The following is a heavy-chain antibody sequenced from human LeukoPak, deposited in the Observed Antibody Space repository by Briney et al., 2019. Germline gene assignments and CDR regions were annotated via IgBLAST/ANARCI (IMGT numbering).Heavy chain of an antibody. J-gene: IGHJ4*02. CDR3: AKDPSYQRLYNYFDY. D-gene: IGHD2-2*02. V-gene: IGHV3-74*01. CDR1: GFTFSSRW. Sequence: PGGSLRLSCVASGFTFSSRWMHWVRQAPGKGLVWVSIINTDGSTTRYADSVKGRFTISRDNAKNSLYLQMNSLRAEDTALYYCAKDPSYQRLYNYFDYWGQGTLVTVSS. CDR2: INTDGSTT.